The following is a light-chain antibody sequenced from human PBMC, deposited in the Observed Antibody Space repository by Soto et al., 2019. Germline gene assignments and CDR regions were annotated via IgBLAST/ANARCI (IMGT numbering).Light chain of an antibody. CDR3: HQRSNWPLT. V-gene: IGKV3-11*01. CDR1: QSVITD. Sequence: EIVMTQSPATLSVSPGERATLSCRASQSVITDLAWYQQKPGQAPRLLIYGASSRATGIPDRFSGSGSGTDFTLTISSLEPEDFAVYYCHQRSNWPLTFGGGTKVDIK. J-gene: IGKJ4*01. CDR2: GAS.